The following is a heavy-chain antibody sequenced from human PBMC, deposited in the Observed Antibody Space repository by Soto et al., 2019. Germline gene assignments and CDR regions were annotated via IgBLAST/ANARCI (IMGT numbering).Heavy chain of an antibody. CDR1: GFTFSSYA. CDR3: AKGLAYYYDSSCYYPIGAFDI. CDR2: ISGSGGST. D-gene: IGHD3-22*01. J-gene: IGHJ3*02. Sequence: EVQLLESGGGLVQPGGSLRLSCAASGFTFSSYAMSWVRQAPGKGLEWVSAISGSGGSTYYADSVKGRFTISRDNSKNTLYLQMNSLRAEDTAVYYCAKGLAYYYDSSCYYPIGAFDIWGQGTMVTVSS. V-gene: IGHV3-23*01.